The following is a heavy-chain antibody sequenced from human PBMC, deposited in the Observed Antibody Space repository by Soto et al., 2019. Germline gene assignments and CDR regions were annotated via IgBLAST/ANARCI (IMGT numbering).Heavy chain of an antibody. CDR2: INAGNGNT. Sequence: ASVKVSCKASGYTFTSYAMHWVRQAPGQRLEWMGWINAGNGNTKYSQKFQGRVTITRDTSASTAYMELSSLRSEDTAVYYRARDYYDSSGYYYNWFDPWGQGTLVTVSS. CDR1: GYTFTSYA. D-gene: IGHD3-22*01. CDR3: ARDYYDSSGYYYNWFDP. J-gene: IGHJ5*02. V-gene: IGHV1-3*01.